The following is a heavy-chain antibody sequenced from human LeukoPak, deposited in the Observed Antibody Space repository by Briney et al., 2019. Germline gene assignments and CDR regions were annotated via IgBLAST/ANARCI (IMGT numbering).Heavy chain of an antibody. J-gene: IGHJ6*03. CDR3: AKGGVGASYYMDV. D-gene: IGHD1-26*01. CDR1: KFTSSSSV. Sequence: GGSLRLSCAASKFTSSSSVMHWVRQAPGKGLEWLALIRYDGRNENYADSVKGRFTISTDSSKNTLYMQMNSLRGEDTAVYYCAKGGVGASYYMDVWGKGTTVTVSS. CDR2: IRYDGRNE. V-gene: IGHV3-30*02.